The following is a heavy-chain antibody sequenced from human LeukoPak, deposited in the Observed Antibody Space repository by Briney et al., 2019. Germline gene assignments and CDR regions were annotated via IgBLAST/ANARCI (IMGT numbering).Heavy chain of an antibody. CDR1: GLTLSEYW. CDR2: ITDDSAT. J-gene: IGHJ4*02. Sequence: GGSLRLSCAASGLTLSEYWMHWVRQAPGKGLVWVSTITDDSATMYADSVKGRFTISRDKVRNTLYLQMNSLRAEDTGVYFCLRSFEIWGQGTLVTVSS. D-gene: IGHD3-10*01. V-gene: IGHV3-74*03. CDR3: LRSFEI.